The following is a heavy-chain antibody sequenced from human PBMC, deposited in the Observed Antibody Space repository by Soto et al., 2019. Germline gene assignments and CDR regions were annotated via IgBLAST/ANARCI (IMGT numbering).Heavy chain of an antibody. CDR3: ASMYGDYVSY. V-gene: IGHV4-39*01. CDR1: GGSISNISYY. Sequence: SETLSLTCTVAGGSISNISYYWGWIRQPPGKGLEWIGNIYYSGSTYYNPSLKSRVTISVDTSKKQFSLKLRSVTAADTAVYYCASMYGDYVSYWGQGTLVTVSS. J-gene: IGHJ4*02. D-gene: IGHD4-17*01. CDR2: IYYSGST.